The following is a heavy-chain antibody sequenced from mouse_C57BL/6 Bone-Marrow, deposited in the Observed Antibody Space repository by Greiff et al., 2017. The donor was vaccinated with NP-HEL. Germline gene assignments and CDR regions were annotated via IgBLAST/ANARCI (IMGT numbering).Heavy chain of an antibody. CDR1: GYTFTSYG. CDR3: ARRWGSSYGYYAMDY. V-gene: IGHV1-81*01. CDR2: IYPRSGNT. Sequence: VQLQQSGAELARPGASVKLSCKASGYTFTSYGISWVKQRTGQGLEWIGEIYPRSGNTYYNEKFTGKATLTADKSSSTAYMELRSLTSEDSAVYFCARRWGSSYGYYAMDYWGQGTSVTVSS. J-gene: IGHJ4*01. D-gene: IGHD1-1*01.